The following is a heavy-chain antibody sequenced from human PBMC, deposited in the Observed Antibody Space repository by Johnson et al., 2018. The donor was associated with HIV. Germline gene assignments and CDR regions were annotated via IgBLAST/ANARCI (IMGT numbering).Heavy chain of an antibody. D-gene: IGHD3-3*01. J-gene: IGHJ3*02. CDR1: GFNFDDYA. Sequence: VQLVESGGGLEQPGRSLRLSCAASGFNFDDYAMHWVRQAPGKGLEWVSGISWNSGSIGYADSVKGRFTISRDNAKNSLYLQMNSLRAEDTALYYCAKDIAIFGVVIIDSVAFDIWGQGTMVTVSS. CDR2: ISWNSGSI. CDR3: AKDIAIFGVVIIDSVAFDI. V-gene: IGHV3-9*01.